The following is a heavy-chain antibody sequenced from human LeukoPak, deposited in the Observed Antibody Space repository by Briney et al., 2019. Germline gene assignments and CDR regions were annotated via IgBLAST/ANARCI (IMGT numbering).Heavy chain of an antibody. D-gene: IGHD2-8*01. V-gene: IGHV3-20*04. J-gene: IGHJ4*02. CDR3: ARGFRNGPFDC. Sequence: GGSLRLSCEASGFTFDDYGMSWVRQLPGKGLEWVSGINRNGDSTDYAGSVKGRFTISSDNAKNSHFLQVNSLRVEDTALYYCARGFRNGPFDCWGQGTLVTVSS. CDR1: GFTFDDYG. CDR2: INRNGDST.